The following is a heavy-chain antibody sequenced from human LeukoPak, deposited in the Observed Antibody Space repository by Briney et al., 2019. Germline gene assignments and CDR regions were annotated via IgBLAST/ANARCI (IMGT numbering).Heavy chain of an antibody. D-gene: IGHD3-22*01. J-gene: IGHJ4*02. Sequence: PGGPLRLSCAASGFTFSSYWMSWVRQAPGKGLEWVANIKQDGSEKYYVDSVKGRFTISRDNAKNSLYLQMNSLRAEDTAVYYCAREKGTMIAGSGDYWGQGTLVTVSS. CDR1: GFTFSSYW. CDR3: AREKGTMIAGSGDY. V-gene: IGHV3-7*03. CDR2: IKQDGSEK.